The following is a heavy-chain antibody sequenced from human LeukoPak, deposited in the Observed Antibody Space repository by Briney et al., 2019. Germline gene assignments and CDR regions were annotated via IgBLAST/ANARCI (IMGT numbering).Heavy chain of an antibody. J-gene: IGHJ4*02. CDR2: ISYDGSDK. Sequence: GGSLRLSCAASGFTFRNYAMHWVRQAPGKGLEWLAIISYDGSDKYYADSVKGRFTISRDNSKLYLQMNSLRAEDTAVYYCAKKGYSNGWRDSYYFDCWGQGTLVTVSS. D-gene: IGHD6-19*01. V-gene: IGHV3-30*04. CDR3: AKKGYSNGWRDSYYFDC. CDR1: GFTFRNYA.